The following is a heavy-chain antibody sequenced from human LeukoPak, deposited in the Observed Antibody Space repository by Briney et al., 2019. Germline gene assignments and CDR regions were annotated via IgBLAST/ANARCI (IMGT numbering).Heavy chain of an antibody. CDR3: ARESDRYCISTSCPSWYDP. J-gene: IGHJ5*02. D-gene: IGHD2-2*01. CDR1: GGSISSSSYY. Sequence: PSETLSLTCTVSGGSISSSSYYWGWIRQPPGKGPEWIGTIYYSGSTYYNPSLKSRVTISVDTSKNQLSLKLTSVTAADTAVYYCARESDRYCISTSCPSWYDPWGQGTLVTVSS. V-gene: IGHV4-39*07. CDR2: IYYSGST.